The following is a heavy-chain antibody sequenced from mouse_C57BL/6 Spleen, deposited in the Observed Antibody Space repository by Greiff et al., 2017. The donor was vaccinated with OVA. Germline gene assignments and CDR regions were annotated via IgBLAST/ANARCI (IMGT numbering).Heavy chain of an antibody. CDR1: GYTFTSYW. V-gene: IGHV1-64*01. D-gene: IGHD1-1*01. J-gene: IGHJ2*01. Sequence: VQLQQPGAELVKPGASVKLSCKASGYTFTSYWMHWVKQRPGQGLEWIGMIHPNSGSTNYNEKFKGKATLTVDKSSSTAYMQLSSLTSEDSAVYYCARYYYGNSLYYFDYWGQGTTLTVSS. CDR3: ARYYYGNSLYYFDY. CDR2: IHPNSGST.